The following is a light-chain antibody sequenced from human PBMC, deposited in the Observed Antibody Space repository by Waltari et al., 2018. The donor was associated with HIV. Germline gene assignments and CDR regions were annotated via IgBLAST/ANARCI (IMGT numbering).Light chain of an antibody. CDR2: AAS. J-gene: IGKJ4*01. V-gene: IGKV1-33*01. CDR1: QDRTTY. CDR3: QQYDDLPLT. Sequence: DIQMTQFPSSLSASVGERVTITCQASQDRTTYLNWYQQKPGKAPKLLIYAASNLETGVPSRFSGSGSGTDFTFTITSLQPEDFASYYCQQYDDLPLTFAGGTKVEIK.